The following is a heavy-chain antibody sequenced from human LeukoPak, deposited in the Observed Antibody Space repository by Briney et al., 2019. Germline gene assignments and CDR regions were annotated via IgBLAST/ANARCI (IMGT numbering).Heavy chain of an antibody. CDR2: IKSKTDGGTT. D-gene: IGHD3-10*01. CDR3: TTNPSVYLWFGEHNWFDP. V-gene: IGHV3-15*01. CDR1: GFTFSSYA. Sequence: PGRSLRLSCAASGFTFSSYAMSWVRQAPGKGLEWVGRIKSKTDGGTTDYAAPVKGRFTISRDDSKNTLYLQMNSLKTEDTAVYYRTTNPSVYLWFGEHNWFDPWGQGTLVTVSS. J-gene: IGHJ5*02.